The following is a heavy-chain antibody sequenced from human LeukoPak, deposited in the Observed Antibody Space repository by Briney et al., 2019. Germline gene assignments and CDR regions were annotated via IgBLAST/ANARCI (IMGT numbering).Heavy chain of an antibody. J-gene: IGHJ4*02. CDR2: ISSSGSTI. D-gene: IGHD4-17*01. V-gene: IGHV3-48*03. Sequence: GGSLRLSCAASGFTFSSYEMNWVRQAPGKGLERVSYISSSGSTIYYADSAKGRFTISRDNAKNSLYLQMNSLRAEDTAVYYCARDQDGEYPDYWGQGTLVTVSS. CDR3: ARDQDGEYPDY. CDR1: GFTFSSYE.